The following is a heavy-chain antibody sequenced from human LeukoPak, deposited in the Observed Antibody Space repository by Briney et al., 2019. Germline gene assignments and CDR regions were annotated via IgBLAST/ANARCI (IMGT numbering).Heavy chain of an antibody. Sequence: GGSLRLSCAASGFTFSSYAMHWVRQAPGKGLEWVAVISYDGSNKYYADSVKGRFTISRDDSKNTLYLQMNSLKTEDTAVYYCTTGVMITFGGVIVFDYWGQGTLVTVSS. D-gene: IGHD3-16*02. V-gene: IGHV3-30-3*01. CDR3: TTGVMITFGGVIVFDY. CDR2: ISYDGSNK. CDR1: GFTFSSYA. J-gene: IGHJ4*02.